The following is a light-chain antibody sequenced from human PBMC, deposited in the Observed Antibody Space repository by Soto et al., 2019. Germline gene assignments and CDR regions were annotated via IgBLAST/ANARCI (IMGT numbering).Light chain of an antibody. CDR1: QSVDNS. V-gene: IGKV3-15*01. Sequence: EIVMTQSPATLSVSPGERATLSCRASQSVDNSLAWYQKRPGQHPRLLIYAASTRATGTPVRFSGSGSGTEFTLTISSLQSEDSAVYYCQMYNNWPPRYTFGPGTKLEIK. J-gene: IGKJ2*01. CDR2: AAS. CDR3: QMYNNWPPRYT.